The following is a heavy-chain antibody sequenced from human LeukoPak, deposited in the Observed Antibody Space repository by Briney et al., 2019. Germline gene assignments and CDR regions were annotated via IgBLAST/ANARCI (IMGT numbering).Heavy chain of an antibody. J-gene: IGHJ4*02. D-gene: IGHD3-9*01. CDR2: ISAYNGNT. CDR3: ARGGEDILTGYYRAFDY. V-gene: IGHV1-18*04. CDR1: GYTFTSYG. Sequence: ASVKVSCKASGYTFTSYGISWVRQAPGQGLEWMGWISAYNGNTNYAQKLQGRVTMTTDTSTSTAYMELRSLRSDDTAVYYCARGGEDILTGYYRAFDYWGQGTLVTVFS.